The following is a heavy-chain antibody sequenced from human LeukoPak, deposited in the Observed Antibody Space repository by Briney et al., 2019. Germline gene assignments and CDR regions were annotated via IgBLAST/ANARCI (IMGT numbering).Heavy chain of an antibody. CDR2: LSVIGATP. J-gene: IGHJ4*02. D-gene: IGHD3-9*01. CDR3: AKVYYDILTGYSRHFDY. V-gene: IGHV3-23*01. Sequence: GGSLRLSCAASGFIFSNYAMSWVRQAPGKGLEWVSTLSVIGATPYYADYMRGRFTISRDNSKNTLYLQMNSLRAEDTAIYYCAKVYYDILTGYSRHFDYWGQGILVTVSS. CDR1: GFIFSNYA.